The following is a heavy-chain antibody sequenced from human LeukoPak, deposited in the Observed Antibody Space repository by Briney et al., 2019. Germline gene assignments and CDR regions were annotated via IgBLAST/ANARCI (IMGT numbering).Heavy chain of an antibody. D-gene: IGHD3-10*01. CDR3: ASGLLWFGELSGDDAFDI. Sequence: GGSLRLSCAASAFTFSSYSMNWVRQAPGKGLEWVSSISSSSSYIYYADSVKGRFTISRDNAKKSLYLQTNSQRGEDTAVYYCASGLLWFGELSGDDAFDIWGQGTMVTVSS. CDR2: ISSSSSYI. CDR1: AFTFSSYS. J-gene: IGHJ3*02. V-gene: IGHV3-21*01.